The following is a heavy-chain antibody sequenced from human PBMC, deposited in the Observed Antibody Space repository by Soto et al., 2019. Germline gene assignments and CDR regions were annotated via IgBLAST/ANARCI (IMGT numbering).Heavy chain of an antibody. V-gene: IGHV4-59*01. CDR2: IYYSGST. J-gene: IGHJ5*02. Sequence: KPSETLSLTCTVSGGSISSYYWSWIRQPPGKGLEWIGYIYYSGSTNYNPSLKSRVTISVDTSKNQFSLKLSSVTAADTAVYYCARDGGAAAYLGVWFDPWGQGTLVTVSS. CDR1: GGSISSYY. D-gene: IGHD6-25*01. CDR3: ARDGGAAAYLGVWFDP.